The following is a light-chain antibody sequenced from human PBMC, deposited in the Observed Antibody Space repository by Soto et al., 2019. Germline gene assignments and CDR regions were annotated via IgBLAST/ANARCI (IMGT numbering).Light chain of an antibody. J-gene: IGKJ1*01. V-gene: IGKV3-20*01. Sequence: IVLTQSPGTLSFSPGERATLSCRASQSVSSSYLAWYQKKPGPAPRLIIDGAYCRATGIPDRFSGSGSGTDFTLTISRLEPEDFTVYYCQRYGSSGTFGQGTKVDIK. CDR1: QSVSSSY. CDR3: QRYGSSGT. CDR2: GAY.